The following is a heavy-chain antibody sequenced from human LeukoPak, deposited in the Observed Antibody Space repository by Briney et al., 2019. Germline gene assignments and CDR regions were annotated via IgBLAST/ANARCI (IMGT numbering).Heavy chain of an antibody. CDR1: GFTFTTYW. J-gene: IGHJ2*01. V-gene: IGHV3-7*01. D-gene: IGHD3-22*01. CDR2: IRQDGSEK. CDR3: AGSDTIGYSPREWDYWYFDL. Sequence: GESLRLSCAASGFTFTTYWMSWVRQAPGKGLEWVANIRQDGSEKYYVDSVKGRITISRDNARNSMELQMNSLRAEDTAVYYCAGSDTIGYSPREWDYWYFDLWGRGTLVTVSS.